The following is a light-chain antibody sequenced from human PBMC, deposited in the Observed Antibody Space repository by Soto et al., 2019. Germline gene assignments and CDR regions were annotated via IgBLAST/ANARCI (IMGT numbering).Light chain of an antibody. CDR1: QTVSRH. CDR3: QQRSHWPRNT. J-gene: IGKJ2*01. Sequence: EIVLTQSPATVSLSPGERATLSCRTSQTVSRHLAWYQQKPGQAPRLLIYDISNSDTGIQARFSGSGSGTDFTLPISSLEPEDSAVYYCQQRSHWPRNTFGQGTKLEIK. V-gene: IGKV3-11*01. CDR2: DIS.